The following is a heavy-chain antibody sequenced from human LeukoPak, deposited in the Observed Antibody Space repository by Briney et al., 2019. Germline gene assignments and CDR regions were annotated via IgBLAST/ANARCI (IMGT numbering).Heavy chain of an antibody. V-gene: IGHV1-8*01. Sequence: ASVKVSCKASGYTFTKFDINWVRQAPGQGLELMGWVSPNSGNTGSTQKFQGRVTMTEDTSTDTAYMELSSLRSEDTAVYYCATDRGSGTYFDYWGQGTLVTVSS. CDR3: ATDRGSGTYFDY. CDR1: GYTFTKFD. J-gene: IGHJ4*02. D-gene: IGHD1-26*01. CDR2: VSPNSGNT.